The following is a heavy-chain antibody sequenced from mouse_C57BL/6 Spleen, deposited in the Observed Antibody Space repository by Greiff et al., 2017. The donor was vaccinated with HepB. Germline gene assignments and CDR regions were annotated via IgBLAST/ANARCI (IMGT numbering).Heavy chain of an antibody. Sequence: QVQLKQPGAELVRPGTSVKLSCKASGYTFTSYCMHWVKQRPGQGLEWIGVIDPSDSYTNYNQKFKGKATLTVDTSSSTAYMQLSSLTSEDSAVYYCAAYYSNPYWYFDVWGTGTTVTVSS. V-gene: IGHV1-59*01. CDR3: AAYYSNPYWYFDV. CDR2: IDPSDSYT. J-gene: IGHJ1*03. D-gene: IGHD2-5*01. CDR1: GYTFTSYC.